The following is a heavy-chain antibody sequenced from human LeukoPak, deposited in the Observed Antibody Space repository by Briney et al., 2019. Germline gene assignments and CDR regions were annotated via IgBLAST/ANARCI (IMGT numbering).Heavy chain of an antibody. D-gene: IGHD6-13*01. CDR3: TRGPMTAPGISDY. Sequence: GGSLRLSCAASGFTFSSYGMHWVRQAPGKGLEWVAVISYDGSNKYYADSVKGRFTISRDNSKNTLYLQMNSLRAEDTAVYYCTRGPMTAPGISDYWGQGTLVTVSS. CDR2: ISYDGSNK. V-gene: IGHV3-30*03. J-gene: IGHJ4*02. CDR1: GFTFSSYG.